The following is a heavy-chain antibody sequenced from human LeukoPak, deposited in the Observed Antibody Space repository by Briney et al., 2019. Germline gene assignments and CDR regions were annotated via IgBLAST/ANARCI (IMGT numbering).Heavy chain of an antibody. CDR3: AKLYGMTANGGFFDY. CDR2: ISGSGGSI. J-gene: IGHJ4*02. V-gene: IGHV3-23*01. CDR1: RFTFSSYA. D-gene: IGHD3-10*01. Sequence: GGSLRLSCAASRFTFSSYAMSWVRQAPGKGLEWVSTISGSGGSIYYADSVKGRFTISSDNSKNTLYLQMNSLRAEDTAVFYCAKLYGMTANGGFFDYWGQGTLVTVSS.